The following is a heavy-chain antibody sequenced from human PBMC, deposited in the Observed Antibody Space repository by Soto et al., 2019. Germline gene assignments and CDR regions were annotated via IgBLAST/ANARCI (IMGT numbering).Heavy chain of an antibody. CDR1: GFTFSNYG. J-gene: IGHJ4*02. Sequence: QVQLVESGGGVVQPGTSLRLSCAASGFTFSNYGMHWVRQAPCKGLDCVASISSDGSSKYYADSVKGRFTISRDNSKNPLNLEMNSLRVEDTAVYYCAKVVEQQLVRCGLDCWGQGTLVTVSS. CDR3: AKVVEQQLVRCGLDC. CDR2: ISSDGSSK. V-gene: IGHV3-30*18. D-gene: IGHD6-13*01.